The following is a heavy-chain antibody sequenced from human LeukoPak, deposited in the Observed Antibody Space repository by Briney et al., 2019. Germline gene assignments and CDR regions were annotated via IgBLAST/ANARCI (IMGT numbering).Heavy chain of an antibody. CDR1: GYSISSGYY. CDR3: ARNRKGLGGTYFTFDY. V-gene: IGHV4-38-2*02. Sequence: PSETLSLTCTVSGYSISSGYYWGWIRQPPGKGLEWIGSIFHSGSTYYNPSLKSRVTISVDTSKNQFSLQLNSVTPEDTAVYYCARNRKGLGGTYFTFDYWGQGTLVTVSS. D-gene: IGHD3-16*01. CDR2: IFHSGST. J-gene: IGHJ4*02.